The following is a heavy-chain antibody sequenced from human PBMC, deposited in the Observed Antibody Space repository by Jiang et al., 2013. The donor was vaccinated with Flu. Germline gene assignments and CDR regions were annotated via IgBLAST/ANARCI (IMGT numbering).Heavy chain of an antibody. V-gene: IGHV1-2*06. CDR3: ASRADQFENYYYYGMDV. CDR1: GYTFTGYY. D-gene: IGHD3-9*01. Sequence: SGAEVKKPGASVKVSCKASGYTFTGYYMHWVRQAPGQGLEWMGRINPNSGGTNYAQKFQGRVTMTRDTSISTAYMELSRLRSDDTAVYYCASRADQFENYYYYGMDVWGQGTTVTVSS. J-gene: IGHJ6*02. CDR2: INPNSGGT.